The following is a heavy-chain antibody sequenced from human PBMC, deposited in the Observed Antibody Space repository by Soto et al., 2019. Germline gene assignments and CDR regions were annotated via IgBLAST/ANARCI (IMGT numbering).Heavy chain of an antibody. CDR2: ISYDGSNK. CDR1: GFTFSSYA. D-gene: IGHD3-3*01. J-gene: IGHJ6*02. V-gene: IGHV3-30-3*01. CDR3: ARENFWSGFGPGLDV. Sequence: GGSLGLSCAASGFTFSSYAMHWVRQAPGKGLEWVAVISYDGSNKYYADSVKGRFTISRDNSKNTLYLQMNSLRAEDTAVYYCARENFWSGFGPGLDVWGQGTTVTVSS.